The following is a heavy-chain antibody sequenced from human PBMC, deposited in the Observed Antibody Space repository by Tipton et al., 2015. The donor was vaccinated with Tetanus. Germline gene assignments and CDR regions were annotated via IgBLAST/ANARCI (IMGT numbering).Heavy chain of an antibody. D-gene: IGHD1-7*01. CDR2: ISSSSSTI. J-gene: IGHJ4*02. CDR3: ARDADYNWNYNWSLDY. CDR1: GFTFSSYS. Sequence: SLRLSCAASGFTFSSYSMNWVRQAPGKGLEWVSYISSSSSTIYYADSVKGRFTISRDNAKNSLYLQMNSLRDEDTAVYYCARDADYNWNYNWSLDYWGQGTLVTVSS. V-gene: IGHV3-48*02.